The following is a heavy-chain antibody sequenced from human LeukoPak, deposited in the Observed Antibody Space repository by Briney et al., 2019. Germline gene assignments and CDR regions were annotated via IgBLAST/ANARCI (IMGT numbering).Heavy chain of an antibody. CDR1: GFTFRRYS. CDR3: ARLSPIDAFDT. CDR2: ISSSSSYI. V-gene: IGHV3-21*01. J-gene: IGHJ3*02. Sequence: GGSLRLSCAASGFTFRRYSMNWVRQAPGKGLEWVSSISSSSSYIYYADSVKGRFTISRDNAKNSLYLQMNSLRAEDTAVYYCARLSPIDAFDTWGQGTMVTVSS. D-gene: IGHD2-2*02.